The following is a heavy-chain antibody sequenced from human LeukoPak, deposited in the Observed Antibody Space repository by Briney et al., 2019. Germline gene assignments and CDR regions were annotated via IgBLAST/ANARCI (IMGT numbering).Heavy chain of an antibody. J-gene: IGHJ5*02. CDR1: GGSISSYY. CDR3: ARELQYGSSRRFDP. CDR2: IYYSGST. V-gene: IGHV4-59*12. D-gene: IGHD3-10*01. Sequence: SETLSLTCTVSGGSISSYYWSWIRQPPGKGLEWIGYIYYSGSTYYNPSLKSRVTISVDTSKNQFSLKLSSVTAADTAVYYCARELQYGSSRRFDPWGQGTLVTVSS.